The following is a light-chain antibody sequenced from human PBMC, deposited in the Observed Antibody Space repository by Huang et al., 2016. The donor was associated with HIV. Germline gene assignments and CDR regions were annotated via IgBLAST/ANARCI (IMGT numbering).Light chain of an antibody. CDR2: AAS. CDR3: QQSYSTPRT. V-gene: IGKV1-39*01. Sequence: DIQMTQSPSSLSASVGDRVTITCRASQSIDTSLNWYQQKPGKVPKLLIYAASILQSGVPSRFSGSGSGTDFTLTISSLQPEDFATFYCQQSYSTPRTFGGGTKVEIK. CDR1: QSIDTS. J-gene: IGKJ4*01.